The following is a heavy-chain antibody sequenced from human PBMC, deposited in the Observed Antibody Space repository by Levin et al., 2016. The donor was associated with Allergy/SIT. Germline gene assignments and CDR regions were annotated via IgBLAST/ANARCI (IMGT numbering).Heavy chain of an antibody. V-gene: IGHV3-7*03. Sequence: GGSLRLSCAASGFTFSSYGMHWVRQAPGKGLEWVANIKQDGSEKYYVDSVKGRFTISRDTSRSTVYLQMNSLRDEDTAVYYCAKDPNGDYVGGFDFRGPGTVVTVSS. D-gene: IGHD4-17*01. CDR2: IKQDGSEK. CDR1: GFTFSSYG. CDR3: AKDPNGDYVGGFDF. J-gene: IGHJ3*01.